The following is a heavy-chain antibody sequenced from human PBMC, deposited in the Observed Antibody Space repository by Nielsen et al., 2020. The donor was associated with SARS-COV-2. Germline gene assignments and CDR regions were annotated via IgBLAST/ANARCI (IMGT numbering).Heavy chain of an antibody. Sequence: ASVKVSCKASGYTFTSYGISWVRQAPGQGLEWMGWISAYNGNTNYAQKLQGRVTMTTDTSTSTAYMELRSLRSDDTDVYYCARDSGYDFWSGYYDDYWGQGTLVTVSS. CDR3: ARDSGYDFWSGYYDDY. J-gene: IGHJ4*02. CDR1: GYTFTSYG. V-gene: IGHV1-18*01. D-gene: IGHD3-3*01. CDR2: ISAYNGNT.